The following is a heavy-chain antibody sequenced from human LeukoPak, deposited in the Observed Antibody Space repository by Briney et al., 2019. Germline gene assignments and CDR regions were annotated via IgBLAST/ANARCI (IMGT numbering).Heavy chain of an antibody. CDR2: IYYSGST. Sequence: SETLSLTCTVSGGSISSYYWSWIRQPPGKGLEWIGYIYYSGSTNYNPSLKSRVTISVDTSKNQFSLKLSSVTAADTAVYYCARLTAYGSGSNYWGQGTLVTVSS. V-gene: IGHV4-59*08. CDR1: GGSISSYY. D-gene: IGHD3-10*01. J-gene: IGHJ4*03. CDR3: ARLTAYGSGSNY.